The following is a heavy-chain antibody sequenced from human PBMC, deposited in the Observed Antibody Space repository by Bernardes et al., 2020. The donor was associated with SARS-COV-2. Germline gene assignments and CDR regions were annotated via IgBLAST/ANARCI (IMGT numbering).Heavy chain of an antibody. CDR1: GGSFSDYY. Sequence: LSLTCAVYGGSFSDYYYSWIRQPPGKGLEWIATINPGGNTNYNPSLKSRVTMSLDTSNNHVTLRVNSVTAADTAVYYWARGLLGEDDWGQGTLVTVSS. J-gene: IGHJ4*02. CDR3: ARGLLGEDD. D-gene: IGHD3-10*01. V-gene: IGHV4-34*01. CDR2: INPGGNT.